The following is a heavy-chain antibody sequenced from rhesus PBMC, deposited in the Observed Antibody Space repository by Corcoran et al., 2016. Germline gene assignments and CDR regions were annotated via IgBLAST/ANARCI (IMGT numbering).Heavy chain of an antibody. J-gene: IGHJ4*01. D-gene: IGHD4-23*01. V-gene: IGHV3-178*01. CDR1: GLTFSDYY. CDR3: ARPLYSNYYFDY. Sequence: EVQLVESGVGLAKPGGSLRLSCAAFGLTFSDYYMDWVRQDQVKGMEWVAKKRNGGGSNWNTDSVKDRVTTSRKNAKNTLEIQRDSPRAEDTAVYYWARPLYSNYYFDYWGQGVLVTVSS. CDR2: KRNGGGSN.